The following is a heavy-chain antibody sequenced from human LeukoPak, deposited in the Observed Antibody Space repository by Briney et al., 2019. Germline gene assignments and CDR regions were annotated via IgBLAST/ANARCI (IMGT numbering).Heavy chain of an antibody. CDR3: ARDPEIVGAVDN. Sequence: ASVNVSCKASGYTFTGYYMHWVRQAPGQGLEWMGWINPNSGGTNYAQKFQGRVTMTRDTSISTAYMELSRLRSDDTAVYYCARDPEIVGAVDNWGQGTLVTVSS. J-gene: IGHJ4*02. V-gene: IGHV1-2*02. CDR2: INPNSGGT. D-gene: IGHD1-26*01. CDR1: GYTFTGYY.